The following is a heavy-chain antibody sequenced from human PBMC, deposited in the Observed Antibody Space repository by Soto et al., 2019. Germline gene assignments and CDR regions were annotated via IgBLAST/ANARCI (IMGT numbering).Heavy chain of an antibody. CDR2: INPNSGGT. CDR1: GYTFTGYY. J-gene: IGHJ5*02. D-gene: IGHD6-6*01. CDR3: ARAPEYSSSNWFDP. V-gene: IGHV1-2*04. Sequence: ASVKVSCKASGYTFTGYYMHWVRQAPGQGLEWMGWINPNSGGTNYAQKFQGWVTMTRDTSISTAYMELSRLRSDDTAVYYCARAPEYSSSNWFDPWGQGTLVTVSS.